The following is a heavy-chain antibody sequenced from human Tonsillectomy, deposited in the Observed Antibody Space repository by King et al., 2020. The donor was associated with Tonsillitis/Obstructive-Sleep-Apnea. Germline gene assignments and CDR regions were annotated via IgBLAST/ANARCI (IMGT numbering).Heavy chain of an antibody. CDR2: INPSGNRT. Sequence: VQLVQSGADVNKPGASVRVSCRASGYIFTNYYIHWVRQASGQGLELIESINPSGNRTNYAQNFQGRVTVTRDTSADTVSMVLNSLTSDDTAVYYCARLPGLWGPGTLVTVSS. CDR3: ARLPGL. V-gene: IGHV1-46*01. J-gene: IGHJ4*02. CDR1: GYIFTNYY.